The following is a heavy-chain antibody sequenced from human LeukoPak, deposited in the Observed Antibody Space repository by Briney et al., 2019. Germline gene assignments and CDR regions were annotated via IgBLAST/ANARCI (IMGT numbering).Heavy chain of an antibody. CDR2: IYFTGST. Sequence: SETLSLTCSVSGGSIRSHYWSWIRQPPGKGLEWIGYIYFTGSTNYNPSLKSRVTISVDTSKNQFSLKLSSVTAADTAVYYCARVMAARREDLNWFDPWGQGTLVTVSS. CDR1: GGSIRSHY. J-gene: IGHJ5*02. V-gene: IGHV4-59*11. CDR3: ARVMAARREDLNWFDP. D-gene: IGHD6-6*01.